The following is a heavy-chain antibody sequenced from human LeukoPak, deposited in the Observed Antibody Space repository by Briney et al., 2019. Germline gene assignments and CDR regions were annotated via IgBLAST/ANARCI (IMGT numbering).Heavy chain of an antibody. Sequence: VASVKVSCKASGGTFSSYAISWVRQAPGQGLEWMGGIIPIFGTANYAQKLQGRVTMTTDTSTSTAYMELRSLRSDDTAVYYCARAPIAAAAAFAYWGQGTLVTVSS. CDR1: GGTFSSYA. CDR3: ARAPIAAAAAFAY. V-gene: IGHV1-69*05. D-gene: IGHD6-13*01. J-gene: IGHJ4*02. CDR2: IIPIFGTA.